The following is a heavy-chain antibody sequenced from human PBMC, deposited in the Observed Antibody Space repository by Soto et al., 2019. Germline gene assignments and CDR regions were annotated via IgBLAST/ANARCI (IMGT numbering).Heavy chain of an antibody. CDR3: AKDPYGDYDYGMDV. Sequence: GASVKVSCKASGYTFTSYGISWVRQAPGQGLEWMGWISAYNGNTNYAQKLQGRFTISRDNSKNTLYLQMNSLRAEDTAVYYCAKDPYGDYDYGMDVWGQGTTVTVSS. CDR1: GYTFTSYG. CDR2: ISAYNGNT. D-gene: IGHD4-17*01. J-gene: IGHJ6*02. V-gene: IGHV1-18*01.